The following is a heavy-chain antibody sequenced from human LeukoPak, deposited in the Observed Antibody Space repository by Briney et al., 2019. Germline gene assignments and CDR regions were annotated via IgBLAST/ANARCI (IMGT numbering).Heavy chain of an antibody. CDR3: ARDYGGAANYFDY. J-gene: IGHJ4*02. Sequence: PSETLSLTCTVSGGSISSGDYYWSWIRQPPGKGLEWIGYIYYSGSTYYNPSLKSRVTISVDTSKNQLSLKLSSVTAADTAVYYCARDYGGAANYFDYWGQGTLVTVSS. V-gene: IGHV4-30-4*01. CDR1: GGSISSGDYY. CDR2: IYYSGST. D-gene: IGHD3-16*01.